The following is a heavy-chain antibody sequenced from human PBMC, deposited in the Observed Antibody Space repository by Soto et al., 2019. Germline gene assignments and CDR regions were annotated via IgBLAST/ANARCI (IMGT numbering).Heavy chain of an antibody. CDR3: ARGKDRDTVTTFDY. CDR1: GFTFRSYA. Sequence: EVQLLESGGGLQRGGGSLRLPCAASGFTFRSYAMNWVPQARGKGLVWVQVIHGSGGSTYYADSVKGRFTISRDNSENTVYLQMSSLRAGDTAIYYCARGKDRDTVTTFDYWGQGTLVTVSS. J-gene: IGHJ4*02. D-gene: IGHD4-17*01. CDR2: IHGSGGST. V-gene: IGHV3-23*01.